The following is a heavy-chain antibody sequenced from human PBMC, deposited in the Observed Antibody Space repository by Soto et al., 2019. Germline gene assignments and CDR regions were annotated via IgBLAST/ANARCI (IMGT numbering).Heavy chain of an antibody. J-gene: IGHJ5*02. V-gene: IGHV3-21*01. CDR1: GFTFSSYS. Sequence: EVQLVESGGGLVKPGGSLRLSCAASGFTFSSYSMNWVRQAPGKGLEWVSSISSSSSYIYYADSVKGRFTISRDNAKNSLYLQMNSLRAEDTAVYYCASPSPVDRDWFDPWGQGTLDTVSS. D-gene: IGHD5-12*01. CDR3: ASPSPVDRDWFDP. CDR2: ISSSSSYI.